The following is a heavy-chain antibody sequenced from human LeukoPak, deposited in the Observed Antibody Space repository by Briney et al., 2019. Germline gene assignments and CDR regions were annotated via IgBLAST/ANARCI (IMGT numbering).Heavy chain of an antibody. CDR2: INPNSGGT. J-gene: IGHJ4*02. CDR1: GYSFTSYW. V-gene: IGHV1-2*02. D-gene: IGHD3-9*01. CDR3: ARGADVLRYFDWLLSIDY. Sequence: GESLKISCKGSGYSFTSYWIGWVRQAPGQGLEWMGWINPNSGGTNYAQKFQGRVTMTRDTSISTAYMELSRLRSDDTAVYYCARGADVLRYFDWLLSIDYWGQGTLVTVSS.